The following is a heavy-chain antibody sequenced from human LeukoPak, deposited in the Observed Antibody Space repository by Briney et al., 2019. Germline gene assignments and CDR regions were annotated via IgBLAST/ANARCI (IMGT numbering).Heavy chain of an antibody. Sequence: SETLSLICTVSGGSISTYYWNWIRKTPGKGLEWIGFMQYTGNSQYNPSLKSRVTMSVDTSKNQFSLKLSSVTAADTAVYYCARDAEHSYGRYFAYWGEGILVTVSS. V-gene: IGHV4-59*01. D-gene: IGHD5-18*01. CDR1: GGSISTYY. J-gene: IGHJ4*02. CDR2: MQYTGNS. CDR3: ARDAEHSYGRYFAY.